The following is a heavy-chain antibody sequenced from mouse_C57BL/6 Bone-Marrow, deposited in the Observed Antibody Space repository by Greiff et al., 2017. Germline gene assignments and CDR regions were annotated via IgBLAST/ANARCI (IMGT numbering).Heavy chain of an antibody. V-gene: IGHV1-26*01. CDR2: INPNNGGT. CDR1: GYTFTDYY. CDR3: ATVVATRGAMDY. J-gene: IGHJ4*01. Sequence: VQLQQSGPELVKPGASVKISCKASGYTFTDYYMNWVKQSHGKSLEWIGDINPNNGGTSYNQKFKGKATLTVDKSSSTAYMELRSLTSEDSAVYYCATVVATRGAMDYGGQGTSVTVSS. D-gene: IGHD1-1*01.